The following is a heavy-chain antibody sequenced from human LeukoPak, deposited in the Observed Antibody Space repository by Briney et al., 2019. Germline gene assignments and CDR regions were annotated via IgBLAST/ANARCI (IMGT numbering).Heavy chain of an antibody. CDR2: IYYSGST. CDR3: ARQEVLLCFDY. Sequence: SETLSLTCTVSGGSISSGGYYWSWIRQHPGKGLEWIGYIYYSGSTYYNPSLKSRVTISVDTSKNQFSLKLSSVTAADTAVYYCARQEVLLCFDYWGQGTLVTVSS. V-gene: IGHV4-31*03. J-gene: IGHJ4*02. CDR1: GGSISSGGYY. D-gene: IGHD3-10*02.